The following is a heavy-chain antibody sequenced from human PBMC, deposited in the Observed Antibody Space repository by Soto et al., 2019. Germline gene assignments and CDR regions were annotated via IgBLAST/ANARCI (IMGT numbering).Heavy chain of an antibody. CDR1: GFALSISP. D-gene: IGHD3-16*01. CDR2: INGGDDSE. V-gene: IGHV3-23*01. Sequence: GGFLNRSRTDSGFALSISPMGWGLRTTVKGLEWVSGINGGDDSEHYVDSVRGRFTIIRDNSKNLLLLQMNSLRVEDTAIYYCKTDSHWGIISPTHDHWGQGTQVTVSS. J-gene: IGHJ4*02. CDR3: KTDSHWGIISPTHDH.